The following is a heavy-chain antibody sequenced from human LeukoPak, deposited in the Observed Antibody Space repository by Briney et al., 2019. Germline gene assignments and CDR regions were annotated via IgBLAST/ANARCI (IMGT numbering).Heavy chain of an antibody. CDR2: INSDGSST. V-gene: IGHV3-74*01. CDR1: GFTFSSYW. Sequence: PGGSLRLSCAASGFTFSSYWMHWVRQAPGKGLVWVSRINSDGSSTSYADSVKGRFTISRDNAKNTLYLQMNSLRAEDTAVYYCARDSKILGYYYGSSGRDAFDIWGQGTMVTVSS. D-gene: IGHD3-22*01. J-gene: IGHJ3*02. CDR3: ARDSKILGYYYGSSGRDAFDI.